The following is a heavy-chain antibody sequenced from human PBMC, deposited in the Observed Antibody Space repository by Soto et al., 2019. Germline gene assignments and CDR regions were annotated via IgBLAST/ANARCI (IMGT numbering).Heavy chain of an antibody. V-gene: IGHV3-15*01. Sequence: GGSLRLSCAASGFTFSNAWMSWVRQAPGKGLEWVGRIKSKTDGGTTDYAAPGKGRFTISRDDSKNTLYLQMNSLKTEDTAVYYCTTDLSYQITIVPAAIGLDYWGQGTLVTVSS. CDR3: TTDLSYQITIVPAAIGLDY. CDR1: GFTFSNAW. J-gene: IGHJ4*02. D-gene: IGHD2-2*01. CDR2: IKSKTDGGTT.